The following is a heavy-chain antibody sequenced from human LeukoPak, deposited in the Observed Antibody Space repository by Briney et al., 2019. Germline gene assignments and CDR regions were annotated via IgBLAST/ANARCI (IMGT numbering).Heavy chain of an antibody. J-gene: IGHJ6*03. CDR1: GGSISSGSYY. V-gene: IGHV4-61*02. D-gene: IGHD4-17*01. CDR3: ARGYGDYPYYYYYYMDV. Sequence: SETLSLTCTVSGGSISSGSYYWSWIRQPAGKGLEWSGRIYTSGSTNYNPSLKSRVTISVDTSKNQFSLKLSSVTAADTAVYYCARGYGDYPYYYYYYMDVWGKGTTVTVSS. CDR2: IYTSGST.